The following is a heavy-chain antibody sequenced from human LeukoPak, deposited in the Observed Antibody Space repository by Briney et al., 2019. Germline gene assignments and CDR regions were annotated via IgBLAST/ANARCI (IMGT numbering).Heavy chain of an antibody. J-gene: IGHJ4*02. CDR3: ARVVPGTGFFY. CDR2: TSSTSTHI. D-gene: IGHD2-8*02. CDR1: TFTFSSYS. Sequence: PGGSLRLSCAASTFTFSSYSMNWDRQAPGKGLEWVSSTSSTSTHIYYADSVKGRFTISRDNAKNSLYLQMNSLRAEDTAVYYCARVVPGTGFFYWGQGTLVTVSS. V-gene: IGHV3-21*01.